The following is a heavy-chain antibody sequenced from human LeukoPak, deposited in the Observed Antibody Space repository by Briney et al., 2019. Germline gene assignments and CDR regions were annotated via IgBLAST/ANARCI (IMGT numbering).Heavy chain of an antibody. J-gene: IGHJ6*03. CDR2: IRYDGNNK. Sequence: GGSLRLSCAASGFTFSNYGMHWVRQAPGKGLEWVAFIRYDGNNKYYADSVKGRFTISRDNSKNTLYLQMNSLRAEDTGVFYCAKGSSSLYYYHMDVWGKGTTVTVSS. V-gene: IGHV3-30*02. CDR3: AKGSSSLYYYHMDV. D-gene: IGHD6-6*01. CDR1: GFTFSNYG.